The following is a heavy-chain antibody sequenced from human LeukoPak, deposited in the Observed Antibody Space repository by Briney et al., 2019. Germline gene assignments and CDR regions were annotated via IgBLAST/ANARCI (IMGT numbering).Heavy chain of an antibody. V-gene: IGHV3-74*01. J-gene: IGHJ4*02. CDR1: GFTFSSYW. CDR2: INSDGSTT. Sequence: RSGGSLRLSCAASGFTFSSYWMHWVRQAPGKGLVWVSRINSDGSTTSYADSVKGRFTISRDNAKNTLYLQMNSLRAEDTAVYYCARDDYGGRGEFDYWGQGTLVTVSS. D-gene: IGHD4-23*01. CDR3: ARDDYGGRGEFDY.